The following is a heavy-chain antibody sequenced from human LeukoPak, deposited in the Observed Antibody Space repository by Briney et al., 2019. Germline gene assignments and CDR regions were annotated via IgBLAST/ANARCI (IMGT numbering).Heavy chain of an antibody. CDR3: ARVGYDGSGSYRPFDP. Sequence: SVTLSCKASVGTFSSYAISWVWHAPGQGLEWMGGSVPIFGTANYAQKFQGRVTITTGESASTAYMELSSLRSEDTAVYYCARVGYDGSGSYRPFDPWGQGTLVTVSS. J-gene: IGHJ5*02. V-gene: IGHV1-69*05. CDR2: SVPIFGTA. D-gene: IGHD3-10*01. CDR1: VGTFSSYA.